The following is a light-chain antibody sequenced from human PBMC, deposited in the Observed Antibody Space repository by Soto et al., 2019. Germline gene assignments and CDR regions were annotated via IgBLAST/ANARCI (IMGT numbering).Light chain of an antibody. V-gene: IGKV1-27*01. CDR2: AAS. Sequence: DIQMTQSPSSLSASVGDRVTITCRASQGIYNYLAWYQQKPGKAPKLLIYAASTLEAGVPSRFSGSGSGTDFTLTISSLQPEDVATYYCHKYNSSLLTFGHGTQLEIK. CDR1: QGIYNY. CDR3: HKYNSSLLT. J-gene: IGKJ5*01.